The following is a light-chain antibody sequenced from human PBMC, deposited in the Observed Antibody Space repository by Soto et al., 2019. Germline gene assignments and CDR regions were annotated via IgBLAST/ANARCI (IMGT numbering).Light chain of an antibody. CDR3: QEYGSSRT. CDR1: QSVSSSY. CDR2: GAS. V-gene: IGKV3-20*01. J-gene: IGKJ1*01. Sequence: EIVLTQSPSTLSLSPGERATLSCRASQSVSSSYLARYQQKPGQAPRLLIYGASSRATGIPDRFSGSGSGTDFTLTISRLEPEDFAVYYCQEYGSSRTFGQGTKVDIK.